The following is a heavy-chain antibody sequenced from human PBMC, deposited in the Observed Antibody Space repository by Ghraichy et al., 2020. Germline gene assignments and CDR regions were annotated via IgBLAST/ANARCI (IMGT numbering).Heavy chain of an antibody. Sequence: SETLSLTCTVSGGSISSYYWSWIRQPPGKGLEWIGYIYYSGSTNYNPSLKSRVTISVDTSKNQFSLKLSSVTAAGPAVYYCARGGDIVVETHYYGMDVWGQGTTVTVSS. D-gene: IGHD2-2*01. J-gene: IGHJ6*02. CDR1: GGSISSYY. V-gene: IGHV4-59*01. CDR2: IYYSGST. CDR3: ARGGDIVVETHYYGMDV.